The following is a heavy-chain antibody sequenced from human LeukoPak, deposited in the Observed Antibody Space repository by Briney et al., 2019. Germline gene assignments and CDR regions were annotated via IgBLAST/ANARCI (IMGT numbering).Heavy chain of an antibody. CDR3: ARGPGHSGGPTDYNWFDP. Sequence: SETLSLTCTVSGGSISSSSYYWGWIRQPPGKGLEWIGSIYYSGSTYYNPSLKSRVTISVDTSKNRFSLKLSSVTAADTAVYYCARGPGHSGGPTDYNWFDPWGQGTLVTVSS. CDR1: GGSISSSSYY. J-gene: IGHJ5*02. CDR2: IYYSGST. V-gene: IGHV4-39*07. D-gene: IGHD3-10*01.